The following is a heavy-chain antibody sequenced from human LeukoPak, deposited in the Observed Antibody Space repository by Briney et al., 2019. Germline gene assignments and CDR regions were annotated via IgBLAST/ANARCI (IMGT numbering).Heavy chain of an antibody. CDR3: ARNRDGYNSFSFDY. V-gene: IGHV3-30-3*01. D-gene: IGHD5-24*01. CDR1: GFTSSSYA. Sequence: GRSLRLSCAASGFTSSSYAMHWVRQAPGKGLEWVAVISYDGSNKYYADSVKGRFTISRDNSKNTLYLQMNSLRAEDTAVYYCARNRDGYNSFSFDYWDQGTLVTVSS. CDR2: ISYDGSNK. J-gene: IGHJ4*02.